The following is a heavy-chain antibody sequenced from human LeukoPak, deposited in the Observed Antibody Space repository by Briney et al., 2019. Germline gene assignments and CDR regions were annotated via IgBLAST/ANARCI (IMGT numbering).Heavy chain of an antibody. CDR2: TSSSSSYI. D-gene: IGHD3-10*01. V-gene: IGHV3-21*01. CDR1: GFTFSSYS. J-gene: IGHJ6*02. Sequence: GGSLRLSCAASGFTFSSYSMNWVRQAPGKGLEWVSSTSSSSSYIYYADSVKGRFTISRDDAKNSLYLQMNSLRAEDTAVYYCARDIAGSYYRYYYYYGMDVWGQGTTVTVSS. CDR3: ARDIAGSYYRYYYYYGMDV.